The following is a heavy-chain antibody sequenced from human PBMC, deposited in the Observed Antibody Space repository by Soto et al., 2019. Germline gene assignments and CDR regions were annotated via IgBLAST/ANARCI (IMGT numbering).Heavy chain of an antibody. CDR2: ISYDGTDK. Sequence: QVHLVESGGGVVQPGRSLTISCVGSGFAFSTYGMHWVRQAPAKGLEWVALISYDGTDKYYADSVKGRFRISRDNSKQTLSLQMDSLRPEDTAVYYCAKDFGAWSDSWGQGTLVTVSS. CDR3: AKDFGAWSDS. D-gene: IGHD6-19*01. V-gene: IGHV3-30*18. CDR1: GFAFSTYG. J-gene: IGHJ5*02.